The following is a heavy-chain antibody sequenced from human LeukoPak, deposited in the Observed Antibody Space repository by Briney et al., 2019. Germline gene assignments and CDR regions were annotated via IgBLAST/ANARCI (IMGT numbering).Heavy chain of an antibody. CDR3: ARGHDSSSWYSPHDY. CDR2: IYVSGTT. Sequence: SETLSLTCTVSGASLSAGTYYWSFIRQTAGMGLEWIGHIYVSGTTDYNPSLKSRVTMSVDTPKNQFSLSLTSVTAAGTAVYYCARGHDSSSWYSPHDYWGQGTLVTVSS. CDR1: GASLSAGTYY. D-gene: IGHD6-13*01. V-gene: IGHV4-61*09. J-gene: IGHJ4*02.